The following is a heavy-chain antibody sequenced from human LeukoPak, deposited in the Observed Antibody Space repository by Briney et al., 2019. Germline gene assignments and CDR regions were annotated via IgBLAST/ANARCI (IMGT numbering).Heavy chain of an antibody. CDR2: VKQDGSEK. CDR3: ARWLQPYYYYMDV. Sequence: ANVKQDGSEKYYVDSVKGRFTISRDNAKNSLYLQMNSLRAEDTAVYYCARWLQPYYYYMDVWGKGTTVTVSS. J-gene: IGHJ6*03. V-gene: IGHV3-7*01. D-gene: IGHD5-24*01.